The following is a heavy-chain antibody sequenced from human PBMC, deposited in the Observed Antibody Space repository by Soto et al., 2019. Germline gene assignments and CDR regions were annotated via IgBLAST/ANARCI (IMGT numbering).Heavy chain of an antibody. CDR2: IYYSGST. CDR1: GGSISSYY. CDR3: ARGPSLDY. V-gene: IGHV4-59*01. J-gene: IGHJ4*02. Sequence: SETLSLTCTVSGGSISSYYWSWIRQPPGKGLEWIGYIYYSGSTNYNPSLKSRVTISVDTSKNQFSLKLSSVTAADTAVYYCARGPSLDYWGQGTLVTVSS.